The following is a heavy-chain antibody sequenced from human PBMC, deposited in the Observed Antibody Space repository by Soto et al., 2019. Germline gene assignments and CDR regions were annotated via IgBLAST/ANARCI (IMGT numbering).Heavy chain of an antibody. CDR2: IYPGDSNT. CDR3: ARPGSGSYRPEYGMDV. Sequence: GESLKISCKGSGYRFTSYWIGWVRQMPGKGLEWMGIIYPGDSNTKYSPSFEGRVTISADKSINTAYLQWSSLEASDTAMYYCARPGSGSYRPEYGMDVWGQGTTVTVSS. D-gene: IGHD3-10*01. V-gene: IGHV5-51*01. CDR1: GYRFTSYW. J-gene: IGHJ6*02.